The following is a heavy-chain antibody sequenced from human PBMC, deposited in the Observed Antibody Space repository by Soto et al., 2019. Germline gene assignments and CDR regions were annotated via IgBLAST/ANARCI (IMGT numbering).Heavy chain of an antibody. V-gene: IGHV4-30-2*01. Sequence: SETLSLTCAVSGGSISSGGYSWSWIRQPPGKGLEWIGYIYHSGSTYYNPSLKSRVTMSVDRSKNQFSLKLSSVTAADTAVYYCVRLPWADYGGIFDPWGQGTLVTVSS. CDR3: VRLPWADYGGIFDP. D-gene: IGHD2-15*01. CDR1: GGSISSGGYS. J-gene: IGHJ5*02. CDR2: IYHSGST.